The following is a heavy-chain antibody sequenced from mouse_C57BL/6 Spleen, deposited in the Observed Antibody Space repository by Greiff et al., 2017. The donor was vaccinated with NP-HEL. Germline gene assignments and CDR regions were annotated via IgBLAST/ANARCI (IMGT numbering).Heavy chain of an antibody. Sequence: VQLQQSGAELVKPGASVKMSCKASGYTFTSYWITWVKQRPGQGLEWIGDIYPGSGSTNYNEKFKSKATLTVDTSSSTAYMQLSSLTSEDSAVYYCARKAVVATRYFDVWGTGTTVTVSS. CDR1: GYTFTSYW. CDR3: ARKAVVATRYFDV. CDR2: IYPGSGST. J-gene: IGHJ1*03. V-gene: IGHV1-55*01. D-gene: IGHD1-1*01.